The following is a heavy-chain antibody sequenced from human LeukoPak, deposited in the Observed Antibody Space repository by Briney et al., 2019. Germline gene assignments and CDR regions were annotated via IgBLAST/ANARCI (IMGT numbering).Heavy chain of an antibody. CDR3: ARGWNYGVNWFDP. CDR1: GFSFSSYG. Sequence: GGSLRLSCAASGFSFSSYGMHWVRQAPGKGLEWVAVIWYDGSIKYYGDSVKGRFTISRDNSKNTLYLQMNSLSAEDTAVYYCARGWNYGVNWFDPWGQGTLVTVSS. J-gene: IGHJ5*02. D-gene: IGHD1-7*01. CDR2: IWYDGSIK. V-gene: IGHV3-33*01.